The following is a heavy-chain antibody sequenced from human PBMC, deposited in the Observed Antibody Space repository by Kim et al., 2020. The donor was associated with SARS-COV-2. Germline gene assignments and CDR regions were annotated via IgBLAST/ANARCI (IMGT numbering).Heavy chain of an antibody. J-gene: IGHJ6*03. CDR1: GYTFTSYD. V-gene: IGHV1-8*01. CDR3: ARVIYGGTYYDFWRKFYYYMDV. Sequence: ASVKVSCKASGYTFTSYDINWVRQATGQGLEWMGWMNPNSGNTGYAQKFQGRVTMTRNTSISTAYMELSSLRSEDTAVYYCARVIYGGTYYDFWRKFYYYMDVWGKGTTVTVSS. D-gene: IGHD3-3*01. CDR2: MNPNSGNT.